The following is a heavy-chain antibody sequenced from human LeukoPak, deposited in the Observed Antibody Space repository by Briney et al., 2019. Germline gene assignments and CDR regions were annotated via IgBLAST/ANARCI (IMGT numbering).Heavy chain of an antibody. V-gene: IGHV3-33*08. CDR2: IWYDGSNK. CDR3: ARDSLYYYDSNGFDY. J-gene: IGHJ4*02. Sequence: GGSLRLSCAASGFTFSSYAMSWVRQAPGKGLEWVAVIWYDGSNKYYADSVKGRFTISRDNSKNTLYLQMNSLRAEDTAVYYCARDSLYYYDSNGFDYWGQGTLVTVSS. D-gene: IGHD3-22*01. CDR1: GFTFSSYA.